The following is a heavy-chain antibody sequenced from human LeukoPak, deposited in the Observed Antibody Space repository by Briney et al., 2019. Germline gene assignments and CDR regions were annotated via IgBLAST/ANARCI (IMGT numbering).Heavy chain of an antibody. Sequence: GGSLRLSCAASGFTFSSYEMNWVRQAPGKGLEWVSYISSSGSTIYYADSVKGRFTISRDNAKNSLYLQMNSLRAEDTAVYYCARDLNSSGCPWGQGTLVTISS. CDR3: ARDLNSSGCP. CDR2: ISSSGSTI. J-gene: IGHJ5*02. V-gene: IGHV3-48*03. CDR1: GFTFSSYE. D-gene: IGHD6-19*01.